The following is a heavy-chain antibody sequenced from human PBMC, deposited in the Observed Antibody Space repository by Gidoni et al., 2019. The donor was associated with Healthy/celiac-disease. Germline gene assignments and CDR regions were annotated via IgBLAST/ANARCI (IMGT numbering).Heavy chain of an antibody. D-gene: IGHD3-3*01. J-gene: IGHJ4*02. V-gene: IGHV4-34*01. CDR3: ARANRGIFGVVIGY. CDR1: GGSFSGYY. CDR2: INHSGST. Sequence: QVQLQQWGAGLLKPSETLSLTCAVYGGSFSGYYWSWIRQPPGKGLEWIGEINHSGSTNYNPSLKSRVTISVDTSKNQFSLKLSSVTAADTAVYYCARANRGIFGVVIGYWGQGTLVTVSS.